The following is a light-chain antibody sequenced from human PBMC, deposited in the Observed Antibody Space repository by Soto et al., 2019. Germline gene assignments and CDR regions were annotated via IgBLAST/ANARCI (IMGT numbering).Light chain of an antibody. CDR2: EDT. V-gene: IGLV3-1*01. CDR1: KLGDKY. Sequence: SYELTQPPSVSVSPGQTASITCSGDKLGDKYASWYQQKSGQSPVVVIYEDTKRPSGIPERFSGSNSGNTATLTISGTQAMDEADYYCQTWDGSTVVFGEGTKLTVL. CDR3: QTWDGSTVV. J-gene: IGLJ2*01.